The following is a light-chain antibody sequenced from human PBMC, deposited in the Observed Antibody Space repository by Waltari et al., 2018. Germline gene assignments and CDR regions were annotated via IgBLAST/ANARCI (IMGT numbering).Light chain of an antibody. J-gene: IGKJ2*01. CDR2: AAS. Sequence: VVLPQSPATLSVSPGDRAPLSCRASQSVSTNLAWYQQKPGQAPRLLIFAASTRATGVPVRFSGSGSGTEFTLSISSLQSEDFAVYYCHQYDKWPPRYTFGPGTRLDIK. CDR3: HQYDKWPPRYT. CDR1: QSVSTN. V-gene: IGKV3-15*01.